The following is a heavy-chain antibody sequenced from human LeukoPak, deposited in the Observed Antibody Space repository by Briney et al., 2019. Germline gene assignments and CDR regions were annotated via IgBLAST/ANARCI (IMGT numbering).Heavy chain of an antibody. CDR3: ARRTYMVRGVSPFDY. V-gene: IGHV1-2*02. Sequence: GASVKVSCTASGYTFTGYFMHWVRQAPGQGLEWMGWINPNSGGTNYAQKFQGRVTMTRDTSISTAYMELSRLKSDDTAVYYCARRTYMVRGVSPFDYWGQGTLVTVSS. CDR1: GYTFTGYF. D-gene: IGHD3-10*01. J-gene: IGHJ4*02. CDR2: INPNSGGT.